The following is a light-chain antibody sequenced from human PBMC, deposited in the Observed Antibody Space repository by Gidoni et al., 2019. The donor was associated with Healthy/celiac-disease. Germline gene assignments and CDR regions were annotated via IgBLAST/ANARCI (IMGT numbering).Light chain of an antibody. CDR1: QSVSSSY. Sequence: EFVLTQSPGTLSLSPGERATLSCRASQSVSSSYIAWYQQKPGQAPRLLIDGASSRATGIPDRFSGSGSGTDFTLTISRLEPEDFAVYYCQQYGSSTQTFGQGTKVEIK. CDR2: GAS. J-gene: IGKJ1*01. CDR3: QQYGSSTQT. V-gene: IGKV3-20*01.